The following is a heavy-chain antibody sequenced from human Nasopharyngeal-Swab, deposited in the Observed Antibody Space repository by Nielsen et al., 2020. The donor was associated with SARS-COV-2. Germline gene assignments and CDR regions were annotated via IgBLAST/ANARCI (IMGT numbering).Heavy chain of an antibody. CDR3: ARIGAQ. CDR2: ITSSGSTR. CDR1: GFTFSDYY. D-gene: IGHD3-16*01. Sequence: GASLTISCAASGFTFSDYYMSWIRPAPGKGLEWVAYITSSGSTRYYADSAKERFTISRDNTKNSLFLQMNSLRAEDTAVYYCARIGAQWGQGTLVTVSS. V-gene: IGHV3-11*01. J-gene: IGHJ4*02.